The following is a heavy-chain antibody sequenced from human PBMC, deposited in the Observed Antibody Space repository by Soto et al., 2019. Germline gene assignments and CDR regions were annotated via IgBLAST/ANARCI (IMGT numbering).Heavy chain of an antibody. CDR1: GGSISSSYY. CDR3: ARRSPAAGTNWFDP. J-gene: IGHJ5*02. Sequence: QLQLQESGPGLVKPSETLSLTCTVSGGSISSSYYWGWIRQPPGKGLEWIGSIYYSGSTNYNPSLKCRVIISVDTSKNQFSLKLSSVTAADTAVYYCARRSPAAGTNWFDPWGQGTLVTVSS. V-gene: IGHV4-39*01. D-gene: IGHD6-13*01. CDR2: IYYSGST.